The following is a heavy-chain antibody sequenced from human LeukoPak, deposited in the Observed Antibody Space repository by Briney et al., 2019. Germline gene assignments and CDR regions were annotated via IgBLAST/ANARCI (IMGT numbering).Heavy chain of an antibody. Sequence: PSETLSLTCTVSGGSISSHYWRWIPQPPGKGLEGIGYIYYSGSTNYNPSLKSRVTISVDTSKNQFSLKLSSVTAADTAVYYCAGAHILRFYYYMDVWGKGTTVTVSS. V-gene: IGHV4-59*11. CDR3: AGAHILRFYYYMDV. J-gene: IGHJ6*03. CDR1: GGSISSHY. CDR2: IYYSGST. D-gene: IGHD2-21*01.